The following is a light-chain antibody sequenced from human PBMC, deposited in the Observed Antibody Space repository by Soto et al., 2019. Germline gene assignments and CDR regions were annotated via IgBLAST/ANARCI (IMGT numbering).Light chain of an antibody. CDR2: LGS. CDR1: QSLLHSNGYNY. Sequence: DIVMTQSPLSLPVTPGEPASISCRSSQSLLHSNGYNYLDWYLQKPGQSPQLLSYLGSNRASGVPDRFSGSGSGTDFTLKISRVEAEDVGVYYCMQPRQSWTFGQGTKVEIK. J-gene: IGKJ1*01. CDR3: MQPRQSWT. V-gene: IGKV2-28*01.